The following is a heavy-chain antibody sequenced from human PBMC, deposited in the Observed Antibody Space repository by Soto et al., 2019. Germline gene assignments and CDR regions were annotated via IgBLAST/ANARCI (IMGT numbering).Heavy chain of an antibody. V-gene: IGHV4-59*01. CDR2: IHNGGST. CDR3: ARDDSGGSGSYYYYGMDV. D-gene: IGHD2-8*02. CDR1: GASISYYY. Sequence: SETLSLTCTVSGASISYYYWTWIRQPEGKGLEWIGNIHNGGSTNYNPSLRSRVTISVDTSKNQFSLRLSSVTAADTAVYYCARDDSGGSGSYYYYGMDVCGQGPTVTVPS. J-gene: IGHJ6*02.